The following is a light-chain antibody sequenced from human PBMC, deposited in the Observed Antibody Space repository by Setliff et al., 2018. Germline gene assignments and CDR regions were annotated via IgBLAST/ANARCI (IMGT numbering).Light chain of an antibody. CDR3: SSYAGSNTPYV. J-gene: IGLJ1*01. CDR2: EAS. CDR1: SSDVGGYNY. V-gene: IGLV2-8*01. Sequence: QSVLTQPPSAPGSPGQSVTISCTGTSSDVGGYNYVSWYQQHPGKAPKLMIYEASKRPSGVPDRFSGSKSGNTASLTVSGLQAEDEADYYCSSYAGSNTPYVFGTGTKV.